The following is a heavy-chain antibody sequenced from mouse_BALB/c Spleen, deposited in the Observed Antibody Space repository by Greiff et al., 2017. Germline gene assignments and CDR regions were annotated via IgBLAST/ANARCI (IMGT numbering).Heavy chain of an antibody. J-gene: IGHJ4*01. D-gene: IGHD2-3*01. V-gene: IGHV5-6*01. CDR1: GFTFSSYG. Sequence: EVQLVESGGDLVKPGGSLKLSCAASGFTFSSYGMSWVRQTPDKRLEWVATISSGGSYTYYPDSVKGRFTISRDNAKNTLYLQTSSLKSEDTAMYYCAREVYDGYRDYAMDYWGQGTSVTVSS. CDR2: ISSGGSYT. CDR3: AREVYDGYRDYAMDY.